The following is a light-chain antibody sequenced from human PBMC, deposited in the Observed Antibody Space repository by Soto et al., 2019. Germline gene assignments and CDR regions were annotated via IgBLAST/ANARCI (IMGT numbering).Light chain of an antibody. CDR1: SSDVGGYNY. CDR2: DVS. V-gene: IGLV2-14*01. J-gene: IGLJ2*01. Sequence: QSALTQPASVSGSPGQSITISCTGTSSDVGGYNYVSWYQQHPGKAPKLMIYDVSCRPSGVSNRFSGSKSGNTASLTISGLQAEDEADYYCSSYTSSSTLVFGGGTKLTVL. CDR3: SSYTSSSTLV.